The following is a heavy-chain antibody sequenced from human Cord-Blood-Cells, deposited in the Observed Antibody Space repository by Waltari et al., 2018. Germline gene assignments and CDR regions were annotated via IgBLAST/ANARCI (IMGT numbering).Heavy chain of an antibody. CDR1: GGSVRSGSYY. CDR3: ARGERFPLDGMDV. CDR2: ICYSGST. V-gene: IGHV4-61*01. D-gene: IGHD1-1*01. J-gene: IGHJ6*02. Sequence: QVQLQESGPGLVTPSEPLSLTCTVSGGSVRSGSYYWSWIRQPPGKGLEWIGYICYSGSTNYNPSLKSRVTISVDTSKNQFSLKLSSVTAADTAVYYCARGERFPLDGMDVWGQGTTVTVSS.